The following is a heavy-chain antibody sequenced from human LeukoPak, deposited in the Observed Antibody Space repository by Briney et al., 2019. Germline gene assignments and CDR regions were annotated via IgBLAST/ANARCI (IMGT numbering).Heavy chain of an antibody. CDR3: ASLRDGYNSDFNY. CDR2: ISYEGSSK. J-gene: IGHJ4*02. D-gene: IGHD5-24*01. V-gene: IGHV3-30*03. CDR1: GFTFSSYG. Sequence: PGGSLRLTCAASGFTFSSYGMHWVRQAPGKGLEWVAVISYEGSSKFYADSVKGRFTISRDNSKNTLYLQMNSLRTEDTALYYCASLRDGYNSDFNYWGQGTLVTVSS.